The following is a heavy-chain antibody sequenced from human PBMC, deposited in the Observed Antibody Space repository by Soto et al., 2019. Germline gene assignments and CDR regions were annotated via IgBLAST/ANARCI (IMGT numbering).Heavy chain of an antibody. CDR1: GGSISSSSYY. Sequence: SETLSLTCTVSGGSISSSSYYWGWIRQPPGKGLEWIGSIYYSGSTYYNPSLKSRVTISVDTSKNQFSLKLSSVTAADTAVYYCATTTVVTPGNYYYYHGMDVWGQGTTVTVSS. D-gene: IGHD4-17*01. J-gene: IGHJ6*02. V-gene: IGHV4-39*01. CDR3: ATTTVVTPGNYYYYHGMDV. CDR2: IYYSGST.